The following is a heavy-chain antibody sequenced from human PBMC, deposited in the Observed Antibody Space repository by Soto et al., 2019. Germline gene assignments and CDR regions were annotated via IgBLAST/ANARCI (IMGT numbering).Heavy chain of an antibody. Sequence: SETLSLTCTVSGGSISSGDYYWSWICQHPGKGLEWIGYIKYSGSTYYNPSLKSRISISVDTSQNQFSLKLSSVTAADTAVYYCARGLPATIAAAGQVQSSECWFDPWGQGTLVTVSS. CDR3: ARGLPATIAAAGQVQSSECWFDP. D-gene: IGHD6-13*01. J-gene: IGHJ5*02. V-gene: IGHV4-31*03. CDR2: IKYSGST. CDR1: GGSISSGDYY.